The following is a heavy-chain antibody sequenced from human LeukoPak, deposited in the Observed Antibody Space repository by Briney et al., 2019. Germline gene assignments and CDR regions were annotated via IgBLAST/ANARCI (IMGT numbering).Heavy chain of an antibody. CDR3: ARQPTVKRGAVASSFDY. CDR1: GGFITTSIHY. J-gene: IGHJ4*02. D-gene: IGHD6-19*01. V-gene: IGHV4-39*01. Sequence: SETLSLTCSVSGGFITTSIHYWAWIRQPPGKGLEWVASVYYIGITYYNASLASRVTMSVDTSRNQFSLSLRSVSAADTSVYYCARQPTVKRGAVASSFDYWGQGTLVTASS. CDR2: VYYIGIT.